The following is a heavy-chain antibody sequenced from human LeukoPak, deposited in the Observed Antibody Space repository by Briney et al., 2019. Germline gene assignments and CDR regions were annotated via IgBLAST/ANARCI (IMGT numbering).Heavy chain of an antibody. Sequence: SETLSLTCTVSGGSISSGGYYWSWIRQHPGKGLEWIGYIYYSGSTYYNPSLKSRVTISVDTSKNQFSLKLSSVTAADTAVYYCARAGSKGYTYYYDSSGYYPDAFDIWGQGTMVTVSS. J-gene: IGHJ3*02. CDR3: ARAGSKGYTYYYDSSGYYPDAFDI. CDR2: IYYSGST. V-gene: IGHV4-31*03. D-gene: IGHD3-22*01. CDR1: GGSISSGGYY.